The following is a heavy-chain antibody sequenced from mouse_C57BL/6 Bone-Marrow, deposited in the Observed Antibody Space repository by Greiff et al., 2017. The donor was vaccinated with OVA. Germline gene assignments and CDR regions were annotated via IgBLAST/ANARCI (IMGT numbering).Heavy chain of an antibody. J-gene: IGHJ1*03. D-gene: IGHD4-1*01. Sequence: QVQLQQSGAELVRPGASVTLSCKASGYTFTDYEMHWVKQTPVHGLEWIGAIDPETGGTAYNQKFKGKSILTADKSSSTSYMELRSLTSEDSAVYYCTRQDWDCYFDVWGTGTTVTVSS. CDR3: TRQDWDCYFDV. CDR1: GYTFTDYE. V-gene: IGHV1-15*01. CDR2: IDPETGGT.